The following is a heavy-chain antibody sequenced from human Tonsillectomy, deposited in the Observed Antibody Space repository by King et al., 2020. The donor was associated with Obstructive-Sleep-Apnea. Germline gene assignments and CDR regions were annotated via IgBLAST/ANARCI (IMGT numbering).Heavy chain of an antibody. D-gene: IGHD3-22*01. J-gene: IGHJ3*02. CDR3: ARDSSGYPDAFDI. Sequence: VQLQESGPGLVKPSETLSLTCTVSGGSISSYYWSWIRQPPGKGLEWIGYIYYSGSTNYNPSLQSRVTISVDTSKNQFSLKLSSVTAADTAVYYCARDSSGYPDAFDIWGQGTMVTVSS. CDR1: GGSISSYY. CDR2: IYYSGST. V-gene: IGHV4-59*01.